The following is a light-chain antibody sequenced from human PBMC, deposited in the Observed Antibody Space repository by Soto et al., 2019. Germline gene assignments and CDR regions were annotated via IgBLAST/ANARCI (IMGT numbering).Light chain of an antibody. V-gene: IGKV3-15*01. CDR3: QQYNKWPPLT. CDR1: QSVDSK. Sequence: EIEMTQSPAILSVSPGERVTLSCRASQSVDSKLAWYQQKPGQAPRLLIYGASTRATGIPTRFSGSGSGTEFTLTISSLQSDDLAVYYCQQYNKWPPLTFGQGTRLQIK. J-gene: IGKJ5*01. CDR2: GAS.